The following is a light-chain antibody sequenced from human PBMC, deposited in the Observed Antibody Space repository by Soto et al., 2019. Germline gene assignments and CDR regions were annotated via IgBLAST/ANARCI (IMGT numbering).Light chain of an antibody. Sequence: QSVLTQPPSASGTPWQRVTISCSGSSSNIGSNYVYWYQQLPGTAPKLLIYRNNQRPSGVPDRFSGSKSGTSASLAISGLRSEDEADYYCAAWDDSLSGYVFGTRTKVTVL. CDR3: AAWDDSLSGYV. CDR2: RNN. J-gene: IGLJ1*01. V-gene: IGLV1-47*01. CDR1: SSNIGSNY.